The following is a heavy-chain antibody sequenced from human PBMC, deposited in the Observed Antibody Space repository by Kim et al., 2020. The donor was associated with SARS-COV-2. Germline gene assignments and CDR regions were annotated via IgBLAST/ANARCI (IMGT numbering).Heavy chain of an antibody. D-gene: IGHD2-21*02. V-gene: IGHV3-23*01. J-gene: IGHJ4*02. CDR3: AKDKAPYCGGDCYPDY. Sequence: SGKGRFTISRDNSQNTLYLQMNSLRAEDTAVYYCAKDKAPYCGGDCYPDYWGQGTLVTVSS.